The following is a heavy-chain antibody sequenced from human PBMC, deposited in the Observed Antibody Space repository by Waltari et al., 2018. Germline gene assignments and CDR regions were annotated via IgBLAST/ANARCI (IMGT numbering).Heavy chain of an antibody. CDR3: ASFAGGYDYPLWGY. CDR1: GFTFSSYS. V-gene: IGHV3-48*01. Sequence: EVQLVESGGGLVQPGGSLRLSCAASGFTFSSYSMHWVRQAPGKGLEWVSYISSSSTIDSAAAVKCRFTISGDNAKNSRYLKMNSLRAEDTAVYYCASFAGGYDYPLWGYWGQGTLVTVSS. D-gene: IGHD5-12*01. J-gene: IGHJ4*02. CDR2: ISSSSTI.